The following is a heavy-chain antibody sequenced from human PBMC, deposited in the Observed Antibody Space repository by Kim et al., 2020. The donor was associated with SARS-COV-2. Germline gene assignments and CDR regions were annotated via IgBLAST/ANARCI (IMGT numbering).Heavy chain of an antibody. Sequence: TNSIPSLKSRVTISVDTYKNQFSLKLSSVTAADTAVYYCARASPAAPFDYWGQGTLVTVSS. V-gene: IGHV4-59*01. CDR2: T. J-gene: IGHJ4*02. CDR3: ARASPAAPFDY. D-gene: IGHD2-2*01.